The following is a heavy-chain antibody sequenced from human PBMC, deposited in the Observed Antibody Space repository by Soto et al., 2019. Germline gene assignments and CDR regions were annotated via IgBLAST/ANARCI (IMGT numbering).Heavy chain of an antibody. D-gene: IGHD4-17*01. Sequence: GGSLRLSCAASGFTFSSYAMHWVRQAPGKGLEWVSVIYSGGSTYYADSVKGRFIISRDNSKNTLYLQMNSLRAEDTAVYHCARENGGLYYYGMDVWGQGTTVTVSS. J-gene: IGHJ6*02. CDR2: IYSGGST. V-gene: IGHV3-66*01. CDR1: GFTFSSYA. CDR3: ARENGGLYYYGMDV.